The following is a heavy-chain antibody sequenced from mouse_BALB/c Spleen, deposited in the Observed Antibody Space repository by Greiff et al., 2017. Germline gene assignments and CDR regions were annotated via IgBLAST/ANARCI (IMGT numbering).Heavy chain of an antibody. J-gene: IGHJ4*01. V-gene: IGHV5-9-4*01. CDR1: GFTFSSYA. Sequence: EVQVVESGGGLVKPGGSLKLSCAASGFTFSSYAMSWVRQSPEKRLEWVAEISSGGSYTYYPDTVTGRFTISRDNAKNTLYLEMSSLRSEDTAMYYCARVTTATLYYAMDYWGQGTSVTVSS. CDR2: ISSGGSYT. CDR3: ARVTTATLYYAMDY. D-gene: IGHD1-2*01.